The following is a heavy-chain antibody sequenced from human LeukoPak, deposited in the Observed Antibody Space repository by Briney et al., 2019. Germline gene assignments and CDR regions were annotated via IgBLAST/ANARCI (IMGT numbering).Heavy chain of an antibody. CDR2: ISYDGSNK. D-gene: IGHD3-22*01. J-gene: IGHJ2*01. CDR3: ARSAFFPMIVSRYWYFDL. V-gene: IGHV3-30*03. Sequence: GRSLRLSCAASGFTFSSYGMHWVRQAPGKGLEWVAVISYDGSNKYYADSVKGRFTISRDNSKNTLYLQMNSLRAEDTAVYYCARSAFFPMIVSRYWYFDLWGRGTLVTVSS. CDR1: GFTFSSYG.